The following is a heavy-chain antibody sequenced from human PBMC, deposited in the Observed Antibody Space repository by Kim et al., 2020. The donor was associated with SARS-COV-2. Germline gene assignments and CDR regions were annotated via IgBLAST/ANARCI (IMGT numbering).Heavy chain of an antibody. CDR3: TRLDDYGDYPYYYYGMDV. J-gene: IGHJ6*04. Sequence: GGSLRLSCTASGFTFGDYAMSWFRQAPGKGLEWVGFIRSKAYGGTTEYAASLKGRFTISRDDSKSIAYLQMNSLKTEDTAVYYCTRLDDYGDYPYYYYGMDVWGKGTTVTVSS. CDR1: GFTFGDYA. D-gene: IGHD4-17*01. V-gene: IGHV3-49*03. CDR2: IRSKAYGGTT.